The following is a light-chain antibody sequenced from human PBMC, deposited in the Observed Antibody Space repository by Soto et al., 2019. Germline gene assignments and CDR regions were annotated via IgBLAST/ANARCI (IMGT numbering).Light chain of an antibody. CDR2: GAY. Sequence: EIVWTQSPATLSVYPGETATLSCRASQSVTNYLDWYQQKPGQAPRLLIFGAYNRATGVPDRFSGSGSGTDFTLTISRMEPEDFAVYYCQQYGSSGTFGQGTKVDIK. CDR3: QQYGSSGT. V-gene: IGKV3-20*01. CDR1: QSVTNY. J-gene: IGKJ1*01.